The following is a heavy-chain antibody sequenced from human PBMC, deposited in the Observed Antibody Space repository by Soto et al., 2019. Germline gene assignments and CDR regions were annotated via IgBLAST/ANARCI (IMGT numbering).Heavy chain of an antibody. Sequence: ASVKVSCKSSGYTFTGYYMHWVRQAPGQGPEWMGWINPKSGGTNYAQKFQGWVTMTRDTSISTAYMELSRLRSDDTAVYYCARESPSMTYDYWGQGTLVTVSS. D-gene: IGHD6-6*01. V-gene: IGHV1-2*04. J-gene: IGHJ4*02. CDR2: INPKSGGT. CDR3: ARESPSMTYDY. CDR1: GYTFTGYY.